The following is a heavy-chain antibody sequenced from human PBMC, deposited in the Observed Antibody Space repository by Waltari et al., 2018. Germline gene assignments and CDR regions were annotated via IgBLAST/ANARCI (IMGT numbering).Heavy chain of an antibody. V-gene: IGHV4-39*01. J-gene: IGHJ3*01. Sequence: QLHLQESGPGLVQPSETLSLTCTVPGGPIPNHLHYWGWIRQTPGKGLEWIATISYTGATYNNPSLKSRVTISGDTSKNQFSLKLTSVTAADTAVYYCATYIGASIGTAAFDVWGRGALVTVSS. CDR3: ATYIGASIGTAAFDV. D-gene: IGHD3-16*01. CDR2: ISYTGAT. CDR1: GGPIPNHLHY.